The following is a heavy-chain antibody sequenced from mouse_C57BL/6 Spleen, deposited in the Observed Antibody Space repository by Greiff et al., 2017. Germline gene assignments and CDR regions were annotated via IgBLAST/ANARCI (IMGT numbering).Heavy chain of an antibody. CDR3: ARSEGYDYGFDY. D-gene: IGHD2-4*01. V-gene: IGHV1-81*01. CDR2: IYPRSGNT. J-gene: IGHJ2*01. Sequence: VKVVESGAELARPGASVKLSCKASGYTFTSYGISWVKQRTGQGLEWIGEIYPRSGNTYYNEKFKGKATLTADKTSSTAYMELRSLTSEDSAVYFCARSEGYDYGFDYWGQGTTLTVSS. CDR1: GYTFTSYG.